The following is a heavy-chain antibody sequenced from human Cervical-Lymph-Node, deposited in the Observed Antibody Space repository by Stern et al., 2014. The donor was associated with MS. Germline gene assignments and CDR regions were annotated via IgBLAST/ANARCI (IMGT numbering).Heavy chain of an antibody. V-gene: IGHV1-8*01. CDR3: ARGRELLSLDY. J-gene: IGHJ4*02. CDR2: MNPYSGNA. Sequence: VQLVESGAEVKKPGASVKVSCKTSGYTFTSYDINWERQGTGQGLEWMGWMNPYSGNAVYAQKFQGRVTMTRDTSTSTAYLELTSLRSEDTAVFYCARGRELLSLDYWGQGTLVTVSS. CDR1: GYTFTSYD. D-gene: IGHD1-26*01.